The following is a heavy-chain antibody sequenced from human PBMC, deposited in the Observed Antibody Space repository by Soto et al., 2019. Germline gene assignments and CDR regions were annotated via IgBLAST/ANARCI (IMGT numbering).Heavy chain of an antibody. J-gene: IGHJ4*02. V-gene: IGHV4-31*03. Sequence: SETLSLTCTVSGGSISSGGYYWSWIRQHPGKGLEWIGYIYYSGSTYYNPSLKSRVTISVDTSKNQFSLKLSSVTAADTAVYYCARLGGHYYGSAPCWGQGTLVTFSS. CDR1: GGSISSGGYY. CDR2: IYYSGST. D-gene: IGHD3-10*01. CDR3: ARLGGHYYGSAPC.